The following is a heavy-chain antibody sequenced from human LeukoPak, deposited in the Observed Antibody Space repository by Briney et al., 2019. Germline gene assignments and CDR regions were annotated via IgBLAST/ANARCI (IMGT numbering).Heavy chain of an antibody. CDR1: RFTFSSYG. V-gene: IGHV3-30*03. J-gene: IGHJ6*02. CDR3: ATTPYYYYYGMDV. D-gene: IGHD4-11*01. CDR2: ISYDGSNK. Sequence: GRSLRLSCAASRFTFSSYGMHWVRQAPGKGLEWVAVISYDGSNKYYADSVKGRFTISRDNSKNTLYLQMNSLRAEDTAVYYCATTPYYYYYGMDVWGQGTTVTVSS.